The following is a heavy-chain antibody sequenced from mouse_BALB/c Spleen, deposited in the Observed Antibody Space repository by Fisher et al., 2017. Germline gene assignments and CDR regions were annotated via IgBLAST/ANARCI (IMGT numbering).Heavy chain of an antibody. CDR3: ARGIPITTDYYAMDY. D-gene: IGHD1-2*01. Sequence: KFKGKATFTVDTSSNTAYMQLSSLTSEDSAVYYCARGIPITTDYYAMDYWGQGTSVTVSS. V-gene: IGHV1-50*01. J-gene: IGHJ4*01.